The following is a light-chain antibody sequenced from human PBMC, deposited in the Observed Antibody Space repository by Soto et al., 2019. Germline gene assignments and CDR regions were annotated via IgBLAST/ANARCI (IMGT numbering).Light chain of an antibody. Sequence: QSVLTQPPSASGSPGQSVTISCTGTSSDVGGYNYASWYQHHPGKAPKLIIYEVDERPSGVPDRFSGSKSGNTASLTVSGLQAEDEADYYCSSYVGSNNFPYVFGTGTKLTVL. CDR2: EVD. J-gene: IGLJ1*01. CDR3: SSYVGSNNFPYV. V-gene: IGLV2-8*01. CDR1: SSDVGGYNY.